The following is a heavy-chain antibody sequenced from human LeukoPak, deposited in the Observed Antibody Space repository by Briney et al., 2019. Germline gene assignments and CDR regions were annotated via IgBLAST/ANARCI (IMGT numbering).Heavy chain of an antibody. D-gene: IGHD3-16*02. CDR2: MNPASGNT. Sequence: GASVKVSCKASGYTFTSYDINWARQATGQGLEWMGYMNPASGNTGYAQKFQGRVTMTTDTSISTAYMELSSLRSEDTAVYYCARVPREIASIWRQGTMVTVSS. J-gene: IGHJ3*02. CDR3: ARVPREIASI. V-gene: IGHV1-8*01. CDR1: GYTFTSYD.